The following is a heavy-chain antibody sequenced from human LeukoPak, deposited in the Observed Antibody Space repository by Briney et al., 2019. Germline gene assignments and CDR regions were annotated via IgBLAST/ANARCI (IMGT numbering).Heavy chain of an antibody. CDR2: IYYSGST. CDR1: GGSISSYY. Sequence: SETLSLTCTVSGGSISSYYWSWIRQPPGKGLEWIGYIYYSGSTNYNPSLKSRVTISVDTSKNQFSLKLSSVTAADTAVYYCARDLIVVVPAAIPIDYYYYYGMDVWGQGTTVTVSS. J-gene: IGHJ6*02. D-gene: IGHD2-2*02. CDR3: ARDLIVVVPAAIPIDYYYYYGMDV. V-gene: IGHV4-59*01.